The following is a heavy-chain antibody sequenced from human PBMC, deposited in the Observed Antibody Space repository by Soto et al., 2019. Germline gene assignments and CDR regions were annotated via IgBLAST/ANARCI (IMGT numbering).Heavy chain of an antibody. CDR1: GFSLSTSGVG. D-gene: IGHD7-27*01. J-gene: IGHJ4*02. Sequence: QITLKESGHTLVKPTQTLTLTCTFSGFSLSTSGVGVGWIRQPPGKALEWLALIYWDDDKRYSPSLKSRLTITKDTSKNQVVLTMTNMDPVDTATYYCAHSLIPNWGSRGAFDYWGQGTLVTVSS. CDR2: IYWDDDK. V-gene: IGHV2-5*02. CDR3: AHSLIPNWGSRGAFDY.